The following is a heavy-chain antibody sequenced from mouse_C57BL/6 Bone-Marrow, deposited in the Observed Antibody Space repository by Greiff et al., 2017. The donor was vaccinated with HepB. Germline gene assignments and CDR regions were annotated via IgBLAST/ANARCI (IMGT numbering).Heavy chain of an antibody. J-gene: IGHJ3*01. CDR2: ISDGGSYT. V-gene: IGHV5-4*01. CDR1: GFTFSSYA. CDR3: ARDGYKWFAY. D-gene: IGHD1-2*01. Sequence: EVKLMESGGGLVKPGGSLKLSCAASGFTFSSYAMSWVRQTPEKRLEWVATISDGGSYTYYPDNVKGRFTISRDNAKNNLYLQMSHLKSEDTAMYYCARDGYKWFAYWGQGTLVTVSA.